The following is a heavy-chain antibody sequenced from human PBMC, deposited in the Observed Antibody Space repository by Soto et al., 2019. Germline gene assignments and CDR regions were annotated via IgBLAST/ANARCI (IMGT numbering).Heavy chain of an antibody. J-gene: IGHJ5*02. Sequence: QVRLQESGPGLVKPSETLSLTCTVSGDSIGSVKYRWGWIRQSPGKGLEWIGSMYSTGSTQYNPSLKSRVTMSVDTSTNQFSLKLRSVTAADTAIYYCARRPVRGGNSGVGFDPWGQGTLVTVSS. CDR2: MYSTGST. D-gene: IGHD2-15*01. CDR1: GDSIGSVKYR. V-gene: IGHV4-39*01. CDR3: ARRPVRGGNSGVGFDP.